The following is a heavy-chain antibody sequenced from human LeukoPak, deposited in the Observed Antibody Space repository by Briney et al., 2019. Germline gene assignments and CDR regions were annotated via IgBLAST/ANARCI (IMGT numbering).Heavy chain of an antibody. CDR2: ISWNSGSI. J-gene: IGHJ4*02. CDR3: AKDDGSGSYYFESVDY. D-gene: IGHD3-10*01. V-gene: IGHV3-9*01. CDR1: GFTFDDFA. Sequence: GRSLRLSCAASGFTFDDFAMHWVRQAPGKGLEWVSGISWNSGSIGYADSVKGRFTISRDNAKNSLYLQMNSLRAEDTALYYCAKDDGSGSYYFESVDYWGQGTLVTVPS.